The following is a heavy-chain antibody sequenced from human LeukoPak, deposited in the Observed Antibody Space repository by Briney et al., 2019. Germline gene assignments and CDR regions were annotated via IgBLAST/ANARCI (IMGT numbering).Heavy chain of an antibody. Sequence: SETLSLTCTVSGGSISSSSYYWGWIRQPPGKGLEWIGSIYYSGSTYYNPSLKSRVTISVDTSKNQFSLKLSSVTAADTAVYYCARDPDPDEYYLRDPSVYWGQGTLVTVSS. D-gene: IGHD3-10*01. CDR3: ARDPDPDEYYLRDPSVY. J-gene: IGHJ4*02. CDR1: GGSISSSSYY. CDR2: IYYSGST. V-gene: IGHV4-39*07.